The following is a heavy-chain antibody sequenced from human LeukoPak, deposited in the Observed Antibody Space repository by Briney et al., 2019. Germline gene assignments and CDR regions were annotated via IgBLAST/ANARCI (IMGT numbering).Heavy chain of an antibody. V-gene: IGHV3-21*01. Sequence: PGGSLRLSCAASGFTFSSYSMNWVRQAPGKGLEWVSSISSSSSYIYYADSVKGRFTISRDNAKNSLYLQMNSLRAEDTAVYYCARDRVRGVMGWFDPWGQGTLVTVSS. CDR3: ARDRVRGVMGWFDP. J-gene: IGHJ5*02. CDR2: ISSSSSYI. D-gene: IGHD3-10*01. CDR1: GFTFSSYS.